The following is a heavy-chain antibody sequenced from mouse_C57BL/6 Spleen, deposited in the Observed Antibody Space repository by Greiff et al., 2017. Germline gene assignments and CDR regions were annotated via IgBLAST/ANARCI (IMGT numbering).Heavy chain of an antibody. CDR3: GRNGLLRSYAMDY. V-gene: IGHV2-2*01. CDR1: GFSLTSYG. J-gene: IGHJ4*01. D-gene: IGHD1-1*01. CDR2: IWSGGST. Sequence: VQLQQSGPGLVQPSQSLSITCTVSGFSLTSYGVHWVRQSPGKGLEWLGVIWSGGSTDYNAAFISRRSISKDNSKSQVFFKMNSLQADDTAIYYCGRNGLLRSYAMDYWGQGTSVTVSS.